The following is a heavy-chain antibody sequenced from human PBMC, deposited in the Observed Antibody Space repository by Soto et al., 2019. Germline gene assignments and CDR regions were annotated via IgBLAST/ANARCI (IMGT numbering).Heavy chain of an antibody. V-gene: IGHV3-21*01. J-gene: IGHJ6*02. CDR1: GFTFSSYS. Sequence: EVQLVESGGGLVKPGGSLRLSCAASGFTFSSYSMNWVRQAPGKGLEWVSSISSSSSYIYYADSVKGRFTISRDNAKNSLYLKMNSLRAEDTAVYYCARALDNWYGMDVWGQGTTVTVSS. CDR3: ARALDNWYGMDV. CDR2: ISSSSSYI. D-gene: IGHD1-20*01.